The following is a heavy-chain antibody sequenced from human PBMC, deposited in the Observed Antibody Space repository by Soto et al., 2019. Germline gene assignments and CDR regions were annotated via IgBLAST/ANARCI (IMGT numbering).Heavy chain of an antibody. CDR2: ISANNGDT. J-gene: IGHJ4*02. D-gene: IGHD2-15*01. V-gene: IGHV1-18*01. Sequence: GEAGKVWSKCTSRTLTSYGFSWVRQAPGQGLEWVGWISANNGDTNSAEKFQGRLTLTTDTSTSTAYMDLRSLTSDDTAVYFCARDFRSTCRGASCIYCDLWGQGTLVTVSS. CDR1: SRTLTSYG. CDR3: ARDFRSTCRGASCIYCDL.